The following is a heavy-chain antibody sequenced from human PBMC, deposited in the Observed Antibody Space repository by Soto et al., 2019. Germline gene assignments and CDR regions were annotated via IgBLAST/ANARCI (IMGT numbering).Heavy chain of an antibody. D-gene: IGHD3-10*01. CDR2: IYSGGYT. Sequence: EVQLVESGGGLIQPGGSLRLSCAVSGFTVSNNYMSWVRQAPGKGLEGVSVIYSGGYTAYGDSVKGRFTISRDNSKNTLYHQMKSRGPADTAVYSGATRGGGGGYWGQGTLVTVSS. CDR3: ATRGGGGGY. V-gene: IGHV3-53*01. CDR1: GFTVSNNY. J-gene: IGHJ4*02.